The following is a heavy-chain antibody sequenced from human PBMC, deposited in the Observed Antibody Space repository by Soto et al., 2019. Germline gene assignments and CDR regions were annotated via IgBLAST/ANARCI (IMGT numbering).Heavy chain of an antibody. J-gene: IGHJ4*02. D-gene: IGHD3-16*01. V-gene: IGHV3-23*01. CDR1: GFKFSNYA. CDR3: AKDRRAGGNSAFYFDF. CDR2: ISATGGGT. Sequence: PGGSLRRSCAASGFKFSNYAMSWVRQAPGKGLEWVSLISATGGGTYYADSVKGRFTISRDNSHNTLYLQVHSLTAEDTAVYYCAKDRRAGGNSAFYFDFCGQGAQVTVSS.